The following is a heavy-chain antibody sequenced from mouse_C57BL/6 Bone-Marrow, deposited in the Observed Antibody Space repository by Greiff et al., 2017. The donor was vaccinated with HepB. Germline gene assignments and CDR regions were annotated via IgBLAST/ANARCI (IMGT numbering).Heavy chain of an antibody. J-gene: IGHJ4*01. CDR1: GFSLTSYG. CDR2: IWGVGST. D-gene: IGHD3-2*02. CDR3: ATSDSSGYYAMDY. Sequence: QVQLQQSGPGLVAPSQSLSITCTVSGFSLTSYGVDWVRQSPGKGLEWLGVIWGVGSTNYNSALKSRLSISKDNSKSQVFLKMNSLQTDDTAMYYCATSDSSGYYAMDYWGQGTSVTVSS. V-gene: IGHV2-6*01.